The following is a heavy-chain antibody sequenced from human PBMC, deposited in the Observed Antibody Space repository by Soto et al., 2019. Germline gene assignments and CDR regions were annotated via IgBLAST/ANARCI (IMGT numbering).Heavy chain of an antibody. CDR2: IYYSGST. V-gene: IGHV4-59*08. D-gene: IGHD2-2*01. CDR3: ATSYTAAMHY. CDR1: GGSISSYY. J-gene: IGHJ4*02. Sequence: SETLSLTCTVSGGSISSYYWSWIRQPPGKGLEWIGYIYYSGSTNYNPSLKSRVTISVDTSKNQFSLKLSSVTAADTAVYYCATSYTAAMHYWGQGTLVTVSS.